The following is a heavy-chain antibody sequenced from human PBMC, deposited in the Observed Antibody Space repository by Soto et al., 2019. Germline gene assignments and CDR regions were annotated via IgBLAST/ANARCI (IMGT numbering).Heavy chain of an antibody. CDR2: IKSKTDGGTT. D-gene: IGHD5-18*01. CDR3: TIYFGYSYGIEY. Sequence: PVGSLRLSCAASGFTFSNAWMSWVRQAPGKGLEWVGRIKSKTDGGTTDYAAPVKGRFTISRDDSKNTLYLQMNSLKTEDTAVYYCTIYFGYSYGIEYWGQGTLVTVSS. CDR1: GFTFSNAW. J-gene: IGHJ4*02. V-gene: IGHV3-15*01.